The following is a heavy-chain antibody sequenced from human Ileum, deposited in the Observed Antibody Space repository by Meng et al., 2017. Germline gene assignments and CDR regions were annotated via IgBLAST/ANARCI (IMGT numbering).Heavy chain of an antibody. CDR3: AKNGAYCLES. V-gene: IGHV4-4*02. CDR1: GGSISSGTW. Sequence: QVPLQESGPRLVKPSGTPSPTCAVSGGSISSGTWWSWVRQPPGKGLQWIGEFHPGSGATYNPSLKARVTISVDTSMQQFSLQLTSVTAADTAVYYCAKNGAYCLESWGQGTLVTVSS. D-gene: IGHD2-21*01. CDR2: FHPGSGA. J-gene: IGHJ4*02.